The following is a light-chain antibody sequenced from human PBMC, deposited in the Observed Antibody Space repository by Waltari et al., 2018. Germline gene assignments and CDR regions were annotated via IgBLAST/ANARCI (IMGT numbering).Light chain of an antibody. CDR2: GAS. CDR1: QRVHTH. Sequence: EIVMTQSPVTLSVSPGDTATLSCRASQRVHTHVAWYQEKPGRAPRILIYGASARVSGVPARFSCSGAETEFTLTINSLQSDDFAVYYCQQYEDWPRTFGGGTKVEI. J-gene: IGKJ4*01. CDR3: QQYEDWPRT. V-gene: IGKV3-15*01.